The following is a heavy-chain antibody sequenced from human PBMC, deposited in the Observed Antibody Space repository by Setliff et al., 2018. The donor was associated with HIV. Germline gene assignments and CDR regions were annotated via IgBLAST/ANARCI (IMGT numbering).Heavy chain of an antibody. CDR3: ARSITMIIVAPGAFDI. CDR1: GGYISSSNW. D-gene: IGHD3-22*01. Sequence: SETLSLTCAVSGGYISSSNWWSWVRQPPGKGLEWIGEIYHSGSTKYNPSLRSRVTISVDKSKNQFSLKLSSVTAADTAVYYCARSITMIIVAPGAFDIWGQGTMVTVSS. CDR2: IYHSGST. V-gene: IGHV4-4*02. J-gene: IGHJ3*02.